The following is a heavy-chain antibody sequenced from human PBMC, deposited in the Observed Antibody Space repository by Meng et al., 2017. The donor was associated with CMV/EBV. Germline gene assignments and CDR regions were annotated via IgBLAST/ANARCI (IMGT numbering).Heavy chain of an antibody. J-gene: IGHJ4*02. CDR2: IYYSGST. CDR1: GGSISSGDYY. D-gene: IGHD3-16*01. V-gene: IGHV4-30-4*08. CDR3: ARVTAVWGYYFDY. Sequence: LRLSCTVSGGSISSGDYYWSWIRQPPGKGLEWIGYIYYSGSTYYNPSLKSRVTISVDTSKNQFSLKLSSATAADTAVYYCARVTAVWGYYFDYWGQGTLVTVSS.